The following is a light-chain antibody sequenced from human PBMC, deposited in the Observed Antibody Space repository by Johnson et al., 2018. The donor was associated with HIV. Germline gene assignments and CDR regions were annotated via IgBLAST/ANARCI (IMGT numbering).Light chain of an antibody. CDR2: DNN. CDR1: SSNIVNNY. V-gene: IGLV1-51*01. J-gene: IGLJ1*01. Sequence: QSVLTQPPSVSAAPGQKVTISCSGSSSNIVNNYVSWYQQLPGTAPKLLIYDNNKRPSGISDRFSDSQSGTSATLAITGLQTGDEADYYCGTWDTSLGAQYVFGSGTKVTVL. CDR3: GTWDTSLGAQYV.